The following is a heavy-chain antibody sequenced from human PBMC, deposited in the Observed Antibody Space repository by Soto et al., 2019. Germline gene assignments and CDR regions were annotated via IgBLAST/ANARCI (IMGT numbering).Heavy chain of an antibody. CDR2: ISGSGGST. Sequence: GGSLRLSCAASGFTFSTYAMSWVRQAPGKGLEWVSAISGSGGSTYYADSVKGRFTISRDNSKNTLFLQMNSLRAEDTAVYYCARGQGAAIGDYYYHGMDVWGQGTTVTVSS. J-gene: IGHJ6*02. D-gene: IGHD2-2*02. V-gene: IGHV3-23*01. CDR1: GFTFSTYA. CDR3: ARGQGAAIGDYYYHGMDV.